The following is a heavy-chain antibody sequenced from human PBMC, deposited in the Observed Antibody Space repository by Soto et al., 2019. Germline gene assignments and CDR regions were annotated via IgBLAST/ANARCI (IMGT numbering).Heavy chain of an antibody. D-gene: IGHD3-10*01. V-gene: IGHV3-49*04. J-gene: IGHJ6*02. CDR2: IRSKAYGGTT. CDR3: TRVLMVRGVIIDYYYYGMDV. CDR1: GFTFGDYA. Sequence: GGSLSLSCTASGFTFGDYAMSWVRQAPGKGLEWVGFIRSKAYGGTTEYAASVKGRFTISRDDSKSIAYLQMNSLKTEDTAVYYCTRVLMVRGVIIDYYYYGMDVWGQGTTVTVSS.